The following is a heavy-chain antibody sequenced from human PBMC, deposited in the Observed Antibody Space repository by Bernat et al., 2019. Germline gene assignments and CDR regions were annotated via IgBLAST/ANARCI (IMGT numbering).Heavy chain of an antibody. J-gene: IGHJ4*02. CDR2: ISYDGSNK. Sequence: VQLVESGGGLVQPGRSLRLSCAASGFTFSSYGMHWVRQAPGKGLEWVAVISYDGSNKYYADSVKGRFTISRDNSKNTLYLQMNSLRAEDTAVYYCAKGSRGSYTVYFDYWGQGTLVTVSS. D-gene: IGHD1-26*01. CDR3: AKGSRGSYTVYFDY. V-gene: IGHV3-30*18. CDR1: GFTFSSYG.